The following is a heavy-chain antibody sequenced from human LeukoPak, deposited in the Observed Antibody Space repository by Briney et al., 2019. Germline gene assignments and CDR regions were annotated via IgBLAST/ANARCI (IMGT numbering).Heavy chain of an antibody. J-gene: IGHJ4*02. CDR2: INPNSGGT. CDR1: GYTFTGYY. CDR3: ARVVVVPAAMDY. D-gene: IGHD2-2*01. V-gene: IGHV1-2*06. Sequence: ASVKVSCKASGYTFTGYYMHWVRQAPGQGLEWMGRINPNSGGTNYAQKFQGRVTMTRDTSISTAYMELSRLRSDDTAEYYCARVVVVPAAMDYWGQGTLVTVSS.